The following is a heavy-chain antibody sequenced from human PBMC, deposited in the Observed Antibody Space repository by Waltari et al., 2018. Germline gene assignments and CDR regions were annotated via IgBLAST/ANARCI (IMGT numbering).Heavy chain of an antibody. V-gene: IGHV3-7*01. CDR1: GFPFSDYW. J-gene: IGHJ4*02. D-gene: IGHD1-1*01. CDR2: IRHDGGAK. CDR3: ARVFNDNDAADY. Sequence: DVQLVESGGGLVQPGGSLRLSCAASGFPFSDYWMSWVRQAPGKGLEWVANIRHDGGAKDYADSAKGRFTISRDNAKNSLFLQMNSLRAEDTAVYFCARVFNDNDAADYWGQGTLVIVSS.